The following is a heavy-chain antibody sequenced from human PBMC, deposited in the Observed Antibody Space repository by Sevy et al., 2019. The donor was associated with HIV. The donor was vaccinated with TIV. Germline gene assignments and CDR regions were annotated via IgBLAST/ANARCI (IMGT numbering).Heavy chain of an antibody. V-gene: IGHV3-21*03. Sequence: GGSLRLSCEASGFSFSDYTMTWVRQAPGKGLEWVSSMSSSITYTYYADSLKGRFTISRDNAKSSLYLQMNSLRAEDKGVYYFARDGGFIVRGSSGYWVQGTLVTVSS. D-gene: IGHD3-22*01. CDR1: GFSFSDYT. CDR2: MSSSITYT. CDR3: ARDGGFIVRGSSGY. J-gene: IGHJ4*02.